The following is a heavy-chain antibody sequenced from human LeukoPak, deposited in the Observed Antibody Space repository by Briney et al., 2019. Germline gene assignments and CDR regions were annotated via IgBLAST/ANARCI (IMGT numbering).Heavy chain of an antibody. CDR1: GYSFTGYS. CDR2: INPNSGGT. D-gene: IGHD6-13*01. CDR3: ARTAYPYSSWFDP. J-gene: IGHJ5*02. V-gene: IGHV1-2*02. Sequence: ASVKVSCKASGYSFTGYSMHWVRRAPGQGLEWMGWINPNSGGTNYAQKFQGRVTMTRDTSITTAYMELSGLRTDDTAVYYCARTAYPYSSWFDPWGQGTLVTVSS.